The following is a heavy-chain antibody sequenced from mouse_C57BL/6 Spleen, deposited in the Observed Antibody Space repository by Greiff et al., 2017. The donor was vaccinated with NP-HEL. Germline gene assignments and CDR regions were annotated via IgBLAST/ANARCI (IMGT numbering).Heavy chain of an antibody. Sequence: DVQLVAPGGGLVKPGGSLKLSSAASGSTFSDSRLHWVRQPPEQGLAWVPYISSGRSTISYADPVKGRFTIPRDNAKNTLCLQMTSRRSEETAMYYCAREDSRYYAMDYWGQGTSVTVAS. J-gene: IGHJ4*01. CDR3: AREDSRYYAMDY. CDR1: GSTFSDSR. CDR2: ISSGRSTI. V-gene: IGHV5-17*01.